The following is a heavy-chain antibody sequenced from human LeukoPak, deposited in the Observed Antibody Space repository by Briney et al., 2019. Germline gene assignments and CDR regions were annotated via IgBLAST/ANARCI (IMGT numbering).Heavy chain of an antibody. CDR2: IYHSGST. V-gene: IGHV4-39*07. CDR3: ASFYDYVWGSYRYTNDY. CDR1: GASISSTTYY. J-gene: IGHJ4*02. Sequence: SETPSLTCTVSGASISSTTYYWGWIRQPPGKGLEWIGSIYHSGSTYYNPSLKSRVTISVDTSKNQFSLKLSSVTAADTAVYYCASFYDYVWGSYRYTNDYWGQGTLVTVSS. D-gene: IGHD3-16*02.